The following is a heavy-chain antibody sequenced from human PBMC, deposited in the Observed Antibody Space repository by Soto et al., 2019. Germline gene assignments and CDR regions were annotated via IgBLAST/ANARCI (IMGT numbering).Heavy chain of an antibody. CDR1: GFTFSSYG. Sequence: PGGSLRLFCAASGFTFSSYGMHWVRQAPGKGLEWVAVISYDGSNKYYADSVKGRFTISRDNSKNTLYLQMNSLRAEDTAVYYCAKDTTTGTTYGPLEFDYWGQGTLVTVSS. CDR2: ISYDGSNK. J-gene: IGHJ4*02. D-gene: IGHD1-1*01. CDR3: AKDTTTGTTYGPLEFDY. V-gene: IGHV3-30*18.